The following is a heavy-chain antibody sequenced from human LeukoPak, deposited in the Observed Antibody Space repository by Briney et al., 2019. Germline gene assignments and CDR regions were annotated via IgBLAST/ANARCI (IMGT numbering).Heavy chain of an antibody. CDR1: GFTFSSYA. Sequence: PGRSLRLSCAASGFTFSSYAMHWVRQAPGKGLEWVAVISYDGSNKYYADSVKGRFTISRDNSKNTLYLQMNSLRAEDTAVYYCARDQMAWFDPWGQGTLVTVSS. V-gene: IGHV3-30*04. CDR2: ISYDGSNK. J-gene: IGHJ5*02. CDR3: ARDQMAWFDP. D-gene: IGHD2-8*01.